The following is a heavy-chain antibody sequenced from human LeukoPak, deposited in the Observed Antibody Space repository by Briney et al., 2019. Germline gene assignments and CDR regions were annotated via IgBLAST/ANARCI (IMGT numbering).Heavy chain of an antibody. Sequence: SETLSLTCTVSGGSINSSSYYWGWIRQPPGKGLEWIGTFYYSGGTYYNPSLKSRVTISVDTSKNQLSLKLSSVTAADTAVYYCARDDRDGYNHDAFDIWGQGTMVTVSS. CDR1: GGSINSSSYY. D-gene: IGHD5-24*01. V-gene: IGHV4-39*07. CDR3: ARDDRDGYNHDAFDI. J-gene: IGHJ3*02. CDR2: FYYSGGT.